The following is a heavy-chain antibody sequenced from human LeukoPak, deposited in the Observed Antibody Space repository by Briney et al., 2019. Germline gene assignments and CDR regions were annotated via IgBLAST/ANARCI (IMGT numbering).Heavy chain of an antibody. D-gene: IGHD5-24*01. Sequence: PGGSLRLSCAASGFTFRNYRMNWVRQAPGKGLEWVSSISSSSIYIYYADSLKGRFTISRDNAKNSLYPQMNSLRAEDTAVYYCARGRDGYNLVDAFDIWGQGIMVTVSS. V-gene: IGHV3-21*01. CDR2: ISSSSIYI. CDR3: ARGRDGYNLVDAFDI. J-gene: IGHJ3*02. CDR1: GFTFRNYR.